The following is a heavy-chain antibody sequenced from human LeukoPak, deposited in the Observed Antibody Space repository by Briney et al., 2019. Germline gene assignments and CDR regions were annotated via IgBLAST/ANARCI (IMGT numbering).Heavy chain of an antibody. CDR2: MNPNSGNT. CDR1: GYTFTSYD. D-gene: IGHD6-13*01. J-gene: IGHJ4*02. V-gene: IGHV1-8*03. CDR3: ARGRMNTGQQLVY. Sequence: ASVKVSCKASGYTFTSYDINWVRQATGQGLEWMGWMNPNSGNTGYAQKFQGRVTITRNTSISTAYMELSSLRSEDTAVYYCARGRMNTGQQLVYWGQGTLVTVSS.